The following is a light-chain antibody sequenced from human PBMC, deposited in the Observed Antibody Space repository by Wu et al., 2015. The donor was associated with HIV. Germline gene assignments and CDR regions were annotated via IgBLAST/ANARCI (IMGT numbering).Light chain of an antibody. V-gene: IGKV3-15*01. CDR1: QSVNNR. CDR2: GVS. J-gene: IGKJ4*01. CDR3: QQYYYWPT. Sequence: EVVLTQSPVAVSVSPGERVTLSCTASQSVNNRLAWYQQRPGHSPRPLISGVSVRAAGVEDRVTGGGSGTAFTLTINNLEPEDVAVYFCQQYYYWPTFGGGTKVEIK.